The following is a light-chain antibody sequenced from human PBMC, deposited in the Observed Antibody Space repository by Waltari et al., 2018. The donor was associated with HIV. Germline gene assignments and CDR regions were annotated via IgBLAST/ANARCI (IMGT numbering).Light chain of an antibody. CDR2: DLT. CDR3: CSYAGSYNWV. CDR1: SIDAGGYPS. V-gene: IGLV2-11*01. Sequence: QSALTQPRSVSGSPGESVTISCTGASIDAGGYPSVSWYQQLPGKAPKVLMYDLTKRPSGVPDRFSGTKSGNTASLTISGLQLEDEADYYCCSYAGSYNWVFGGGTKLTVL. J-gene: IGLJ3*02.